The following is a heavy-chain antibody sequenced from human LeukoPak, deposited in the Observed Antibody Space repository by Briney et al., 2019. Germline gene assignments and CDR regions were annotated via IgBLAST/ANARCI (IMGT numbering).Heavy chain of an antibody. CDR2: IIPIFGIA. CDR3: AREFVVVVAVHWGYYYCGMDV. Sequence: GPTVKLSCTASGGTFSSYAISWARHAPGQGLEWMGRIIPIFGIANYAQKFQGRVTITADKSTSTAYMELSSLRSEDTAVYYCAREFVVVVAVHWGYYYCGMDVWGQGTTVTVSS. V-gene: IGHV1-69*04. D-gene: IGHD2-15*01. J-gene: IGHJ6*02. CDR1: GGTFSSYA.